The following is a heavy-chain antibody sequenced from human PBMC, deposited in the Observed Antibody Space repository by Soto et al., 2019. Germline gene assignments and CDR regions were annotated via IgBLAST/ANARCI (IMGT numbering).Heavy chain of an antibody. Sequence: SETLSLTCTVSGGSISSYYWSWIRQPAGKGLEWIGRIYTSGSTNYNPSLKNRVTMSVDTSKNQFSLKLSSVTAADTAVYYCARHIVVGRGGYYYYGMDVWGQGTTVTVSS. J-gene: IGHJ6*02. CDR2: IYTSGST. D-gene: IGHD2-21*01. V-gene: IGHV4-4*07. CDR3: ARHIVVGRGGYYYYGMDV. CDR1: GGSISSYY.